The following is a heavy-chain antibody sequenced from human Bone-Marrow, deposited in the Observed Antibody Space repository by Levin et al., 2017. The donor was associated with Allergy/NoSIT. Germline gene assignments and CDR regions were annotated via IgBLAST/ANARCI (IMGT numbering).Heavy chain of an antibody. J-gene: IGHJ4*02. CDR3: AREDGSTFDY. V-gene: IGHV4-59*12. CDR2: IYYSGST. D-gene: IGHD5-24*01. CDR1: GGSIRNFY. Sequence: SQTLSLTCTVSGGSIRNFYWSWIRQPPGKRLEWIGYIYYSGSTYYSPSLKSRVTMSLDTSKSQFSLKLTSVTAADTAVYYCAREDGSTFDYWGQGTLVTVSS.